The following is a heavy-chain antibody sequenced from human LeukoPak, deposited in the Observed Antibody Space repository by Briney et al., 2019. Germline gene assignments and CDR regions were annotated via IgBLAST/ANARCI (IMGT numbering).Heavy chain of an antibody. Sequence: SETLSLTCAVYGGSFSGYYWSWIRQPPGKGLEWIGEINHSGSTSYNPSLKSRVTISVDTSKNQFSLKLSSVTAADTAVYYCARGKDYYDSSGYYSAFDYWGQGTLVAVSS. D-gene: IGHD3-22*01. V-gene: IGHV4-34*01. J-gene: IGHJ4*02. CDR2: INHSGST. CDR3: ARGKDYYDSSGYYSAFDY. CDR1: GGSFSGYY.